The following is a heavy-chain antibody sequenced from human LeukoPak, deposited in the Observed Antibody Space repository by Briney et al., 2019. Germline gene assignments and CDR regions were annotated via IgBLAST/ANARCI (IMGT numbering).Heavy chain of an antibody. CDR3: ARGSRFVWFGESNPYYFDY. Sequence: ASVKVSCKASGGTLSSYAISWVRQAPGQGLEWMVGIIPIFGTANYAQKFQGRVTITADESTSTAYVELSSLRSEDTAVYYCARGSRFVWFGESNPYYFDYWGQGTLVTVSS. CDR2: IIPIFGTA. D-gene: IGHD3-10*01. CDR1: GGTLSSYA. V-gene: IGHV1-69*13. J-gene: IGHJ4*02.